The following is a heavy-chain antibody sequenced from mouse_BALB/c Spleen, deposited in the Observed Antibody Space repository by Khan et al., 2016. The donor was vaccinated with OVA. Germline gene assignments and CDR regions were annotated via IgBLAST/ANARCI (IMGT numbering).Heavy chain of an antibody. Sequence: EVELVESGGGLVQPGGSRKLSCAASGFTFSSYGMHWVRQAPEKGLEWVAYVSGDSDTIFYADTVKGRFTISRDNPKNTLFLQMTSLISEDTASYYCATSYFYGYYFDYWGPGTTLTVSS. V-gene: IGHV5-17*02. CDR3: ATSYFYGYYFDY. CDR1: GFTFSSYG. J-gene: IGHJ2*01. CDR2: VSGDSDTI. D-gene: IGHD1-1*01.